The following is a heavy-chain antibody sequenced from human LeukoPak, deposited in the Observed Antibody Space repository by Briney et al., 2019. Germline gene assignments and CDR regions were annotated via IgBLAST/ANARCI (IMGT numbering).Heavy chain of an antibody. V-gene: IGHV3-23*01. CDR3: AKASAMIVVVSKHFDF. CDR2: IRGSGGST. J-gene: IGHJ4*02. Sequence: PGGSLRLSCAASGFTFSSYAMSWVRQAPGKGLEWVSAIRGSGGSTYYADSVKGRFTISRDNSKNTMYLQMNSLRAGDAPLSYCAKASAMIVVVSKHFDFWGQGTLFTVSS. D-gene: IGHD3-22*01. CDR1: GFTFSSYA.